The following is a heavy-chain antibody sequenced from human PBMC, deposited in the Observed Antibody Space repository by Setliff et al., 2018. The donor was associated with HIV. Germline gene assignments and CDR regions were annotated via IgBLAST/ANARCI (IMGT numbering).Heavy chain of an antibody. CDR1: GGAFSSYG. Sequence: SVKVSCKASGGAFSSYGISWVRQAPGQGLEWMGGIVPIPVFGTTKYAQKFQGRVTITADESTSTAYMDLSSLTSDDTAVYYCATSPRGTYYDILSGRPRGWFDPWGQGTLVTVSS. J-gene: IGHJ5*02. V-gene: IGHV1-69*13. CDR2: IVPIPVFGTT. CDR3: ATSPRGTYYDILSGRPRGWFDP. D-gene: IGHD3-9*01.